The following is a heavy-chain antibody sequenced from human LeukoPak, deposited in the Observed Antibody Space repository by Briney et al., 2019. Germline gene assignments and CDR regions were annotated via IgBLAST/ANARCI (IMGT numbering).Heavy chain of an antibody. CDR1: GFTFSSNT. CDR2: VSGSGDST. D-gene: IGHD1-26*01. V-gene: IGHV3-23*01. CDR3: AKALSGSYYFDI. Sequence: GGSLRLTCAASGFTFSSNTMRWVRQAPGKGLEWVSTVSGSGDSTYYADSVKGRFTISRDNSKNTLYLQMNSLRAEDTAVYYCAKALSGSYYFDIWGQGTLVTVSS. J-gene: IGHJ4*02.